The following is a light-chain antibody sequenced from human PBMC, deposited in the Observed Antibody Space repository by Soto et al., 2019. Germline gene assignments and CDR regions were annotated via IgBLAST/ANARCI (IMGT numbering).Light chain of an antibody. V-gene: IGKV3-20*01. CDR3: QQYGSSPRT. CDR1: QSVSSSY. Sequence: EIVMTQSPDTLSVSPGERATLSCRASQSVSSSYLGWYQQKPGQAPRLLMYGASSRATGIPERFSGSGSGTDFTLTISRLEPEDFAVYYCQQYGSSPRTFGQGIKVDIK. CDR2: GAS. J-gene: IGKJ1*01.